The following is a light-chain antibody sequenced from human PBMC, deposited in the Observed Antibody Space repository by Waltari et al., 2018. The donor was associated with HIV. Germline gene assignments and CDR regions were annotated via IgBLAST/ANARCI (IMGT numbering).Light chain of an antibody. CDR3: CSYAGSKTHTVA. CDR2: DVT. V-gene: IGLV2-11*01. Sequence: QSALTQPRAVSGSPGQSVTISCSGTSRHSDLSHYLSRFQQHPGQAPQIIIYDVTKRPSGVPDRFSGSKSGTSASLTISGLQAEDEADYYCCSYAGSKTHTVAFGGGTKLTVL. J-gene: IGLJ2*01. CDR1: SRHSDLSHY.